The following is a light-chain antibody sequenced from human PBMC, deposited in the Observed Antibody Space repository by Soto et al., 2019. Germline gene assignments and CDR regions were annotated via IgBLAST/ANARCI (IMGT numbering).Light chain of an antibody. CDR3: HQYGSSPLIT. V-gene: IGKV3-20*01. CDR1: QSISSSY. J-gene: IGKJ5*01. CDR2: GAS. Sequence: EIVLTQSPGTLSLSPGERATLSCRASQSISSSYLAWYQQKPGQAPRFIIYGASTRATGVPDRFSGSGSGKDLTLTVSRLQPEDFAVYYCHQYGSSPLITFGQGTRLEIK.